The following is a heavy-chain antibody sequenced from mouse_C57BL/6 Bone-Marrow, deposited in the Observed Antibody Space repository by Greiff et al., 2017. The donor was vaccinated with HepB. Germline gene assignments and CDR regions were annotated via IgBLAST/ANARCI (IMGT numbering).Heavy chain of an antibody. CDR1: GFTFSNYW. J-gene: IGHJ1*03. Sequence: EVQGVESGGGLVQPGGSMKLSCVASGFTFSNYWMNWVRQSPEKGLEWVAQIRLKSDNYATHYAESVKGRFTISRDDSKSRVYLQMNNLRAEDTGIYYCTGGYGSSWYFDVWGTGTTVTVSS. CDR2: IRLKSDNYAT. D-gene: IGHD1-1*01. CDR3: TGGYGSSWYFDV. V-gene: IGHV6-3*01.